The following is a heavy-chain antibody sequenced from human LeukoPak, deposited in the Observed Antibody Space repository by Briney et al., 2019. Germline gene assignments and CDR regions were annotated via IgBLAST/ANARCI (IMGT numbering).Heavy chain of an antibody. V-gene: IGHV1-18*01. CDR2: ISTYNGNT. CDR1: GYTFTTHG. D-gene: IGHD1-14*01. CDR3: ARDRRNRGAGPASGVDV. Sequence: ASVKVSCKASGYTFTTHGISWVRQAPGQGLEWMGWISTYNGNTNYAQKLQGRVSITTDTSTSTAYMDLRSLRSDDTAVYFCARDRRNRGAGPASGVDVGGKGPTVT. J-gene: IGHJ6*03.